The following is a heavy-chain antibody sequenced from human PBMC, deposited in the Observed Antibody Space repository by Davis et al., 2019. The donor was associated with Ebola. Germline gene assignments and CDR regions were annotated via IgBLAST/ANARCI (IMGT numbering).Heavy chain of an antibody. CDR2: ISAYNGNT. V-gene: IGHV1-18*01. J-gene: IGHJ5*02. Sequence: AASVKVSCKASGYTFTSYGISWVRQAPGQGLEWMGWISAYNGNTNYAQKLQGRVTMTTDTSTSTAYMELRSLRFEDTAVYYCARGVTGTTDWFDPWGQGTLVTVYS. CDR3: ARGVTGTTDWFDP. D-gene: IGHD1-7*01. CDR1: GYTFTSYG.